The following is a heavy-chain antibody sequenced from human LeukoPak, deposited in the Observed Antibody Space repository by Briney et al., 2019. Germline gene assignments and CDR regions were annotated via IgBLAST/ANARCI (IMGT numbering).Heavy chain of an antibody. V-gene: IGHV3-23*01. CDR2: ISGSGGST. CDR1: GFTFSSYG. CDR3: ARDKLVGTLDY. J-gene: IGHJ4*02. D-gene: IGHD2-15*01. Sequence: GGSLRLSCAASGFTFSSYGMSWVRQAPGKGLEWVSAISGSGGSTYYADSVKGRFTISRDNSKNTLYLQMNSLRAEDTAVYYCARDKLVGTLDYWGQGTLVTVSS.